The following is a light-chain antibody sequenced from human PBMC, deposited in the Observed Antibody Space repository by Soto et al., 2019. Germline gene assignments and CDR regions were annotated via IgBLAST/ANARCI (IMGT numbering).Light chain of an antibody. CDR2: QAS. Sequence: DIEMTQSPSTLSASVGDRVTTTCRASQSISSWLAWYQQKPGKAPKLLIYQASASESGVPSRFSGSGSGTEFTLTITSLQPDDFATYYCQQYNSYPVTFGGGTKV. CDR3: QQYNSYPVT. V-gene: IGKV1-5*03. CDR1: QSISSW. J-gene: IGKJ4*01.